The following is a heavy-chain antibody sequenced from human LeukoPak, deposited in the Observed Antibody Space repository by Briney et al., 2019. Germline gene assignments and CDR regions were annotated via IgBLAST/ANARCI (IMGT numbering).Heavy chain of an antibody. J-gene: IGHJ4*02. V-gene: IGHV3-30-3*01. Sequence: GGSLRLSCAASGFTFSSYAMHWVRQAPGKGLEGVAVISYDGSNKYYADSVKGRFTISRDNSKNTLYLQMNSLRAEDTAVYYRARDKTYDFWSGYFGYWGQGTLVTVSS. D-gene: IGHD3-3*01. CDR2: ISYDGSNK. CDR1: GFTFSSYA. CDR3: ARDKTYDFWSGYFGY.